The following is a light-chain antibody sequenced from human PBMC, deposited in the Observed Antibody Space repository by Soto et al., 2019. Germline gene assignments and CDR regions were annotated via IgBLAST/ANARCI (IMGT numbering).Light chain of an antibody. CDR3: SSYTSSSTPHV. CDR1: SSDVGGYNY. J-gene: IGLJ1*01. CDR2: EVS. Sequence: QSFLTQPASVSGSPGQSITISCTGTSSDVGGYNYVSWYQQHPGKAPKLMIYEVSNRPSGVSNRFSGSKSGNTASLTISGLQAEDEADYYCSSYTSSSTPHVFGTGTKVTVL. V-gene: IGLV2-14*01.